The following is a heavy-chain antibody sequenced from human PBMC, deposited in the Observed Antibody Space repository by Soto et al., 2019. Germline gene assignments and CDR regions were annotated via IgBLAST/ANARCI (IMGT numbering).Heavy chain of an antibody. J-gene: IGHJ6*02. CDR2: IIPILGIA. Sequence: QVQLVQSGAEVKKPGSSVKVSCKASGGTFSSYTISWVRQAPGQGLEWMGRIIPILGIANYAQKFQGRVTITADKHTSTAYMGLSSLRSEDTAVYYCAKTYYDILTGPYYYYGMDVWGQGTTVTVSS. CDR1: GGTFSSYT. D-gene: IGHD3-9*01. V-gene: IGHV1-69*02. CDR3: AKTYYDILTGPYYYYGMDV.